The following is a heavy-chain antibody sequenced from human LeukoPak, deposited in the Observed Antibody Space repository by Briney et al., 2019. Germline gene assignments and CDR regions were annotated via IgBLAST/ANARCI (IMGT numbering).Heavy chain of an antibody. Sequence: SVKVSCKASGGTFSSYAISWVRQAPGQGLEWMGRIIPILGIANYAQKFQGRVTITADKSTSTAYMELSSLRSKDTAVYYCARDRGYCSGGSCFVDYWGQGTLVTVSS. J-gene: IGHJ4*02. CDR2: IIPILGIA. CDR3: ARDRGYCSGGSCFVDY. V-gene: IGHV1-69*04. D-gene: IGHD2-15*01. CDR1: GGTFSSYA.